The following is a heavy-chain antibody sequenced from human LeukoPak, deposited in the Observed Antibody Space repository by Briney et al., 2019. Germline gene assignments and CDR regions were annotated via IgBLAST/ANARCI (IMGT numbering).Heavy chain of an antibody. Sequence: SVKVSCKASGGTFSSYAISWVRQAPGQGLEWMGRIIPIFGIANYAQKFQGRVTITADKSTSTAYMELSSLRSEDTAVYYCARSYCGGDCYSPSDYWGQGTLVTVSS. V-gene: IGHV1-69*04. D-gene: IGHD2-21*02. CDR3: ARSYCGGDCYSPSDY. J-gene: IGHJ4*02. CDR2: IIPIFGIA. CDR1: GGTFSSYA.